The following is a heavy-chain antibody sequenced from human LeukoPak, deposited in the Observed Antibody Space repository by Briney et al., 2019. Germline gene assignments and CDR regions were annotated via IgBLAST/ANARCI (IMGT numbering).Heavy chain of an antibody. J-gene: IGHJ6*03. V-gene: IGHV3-30*02. Sequence: GGSLRLSCAASGFTFTNYGMHWVRQAPGKGLEWVASIRYDGSNKYYADSVKGRFTISRDNSKNTLYLQINSLRAEDTAVYYCAREGGRHIVVVAYYYFYMDVWGKGTTVTVSS. CDR1: GFTFTNYG. CDR3: AREGGRHIVVVAYYYFYMDV. CDR2: IRYDGSNK. D-gene: IGHD2-21*01.